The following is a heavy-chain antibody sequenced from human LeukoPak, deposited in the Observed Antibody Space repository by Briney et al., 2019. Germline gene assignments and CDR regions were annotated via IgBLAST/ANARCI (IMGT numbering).Heavy chain of an antibody. J-gene: IGHJ4*02. CDR1: GFTFSNYA. D-gene: IGHD4-17*01. Sequence: GASLRLSCVASGFTFSNYAMSWVRQAPGKGLEWVSAITGSGTNTYYADSLKGRFTISRDNAKNSLYLQMNSLRAEDTAVYYCARDSMDYGDYVQVYWGQGTLVTVSS. V-gene: IGHV3-23*01. CDR3: ARDSMDYGDYVQVY. CDR2: ITGSGTNT.